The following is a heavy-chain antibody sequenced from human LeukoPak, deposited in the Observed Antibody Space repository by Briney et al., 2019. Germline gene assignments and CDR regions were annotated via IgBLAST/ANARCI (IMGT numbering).Heavy chain of an antibody. Sequence: GGSLRLSCAASGFPFSNYGMHWVRQAPGKGLEWVTLISYDGSNKYYADSVKGRFTISRDNSKNTLYLQMNSLRAEDTAVYYCAKDYRPHDFWSGLVDYWGQGTLVTVSS. J-gene: IGHJ4*02. V-gene: IGHV3-30*18. CDR2: ISYDGSNK. CDR1: GFPFSNYG. CDR3: AKDYRPHDFWSGLVDY. D-gene: IGHD3-3*01.